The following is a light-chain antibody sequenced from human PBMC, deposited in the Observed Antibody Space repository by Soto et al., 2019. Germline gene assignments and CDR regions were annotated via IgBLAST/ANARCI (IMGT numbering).Light chain of an antibody. Sequence: EIVLTQSPGTLSLSPGERATLSCRASQSVNSSYLAWYQQKPGQAPRLLIYGASSRATGIPDKFSGSGSGTDFTRTSSGLEPEDFAVYYCQQYGSFFAGGTKVEL. CDR2: GAS. CDR3: QQYGSF. CDR1: QSVNSSY. V-gene: IGKV3-20*01. J-gene: IGKJ4*01.